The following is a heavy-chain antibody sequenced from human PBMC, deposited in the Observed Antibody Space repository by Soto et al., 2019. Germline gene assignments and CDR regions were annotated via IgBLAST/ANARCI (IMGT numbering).Heavy chain of an antibody. J-gene: IGHJ5*02. V-gene: IGHV4-34*01. CDR3: ARNAYSSGWYYWFDP. D-gene: IGHD6-19*01. CDR1: GGSFSGYY. CDR2: INHSGST. Sequence: QVQLQQWGAGLLKPSETLSLTCAVYGGSFSGYYWSWIRQPPGKGLEWIGEINHSGSTNYNPSLKSRVTISVDTSKNQFSLKLSSVTAADTAVYYCARNAYSSGWYYWFDPWGQGTLVTVSS.